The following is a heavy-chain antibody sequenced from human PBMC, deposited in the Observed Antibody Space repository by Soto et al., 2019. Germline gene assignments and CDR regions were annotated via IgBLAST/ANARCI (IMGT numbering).Heavy chain of an antibody. V-gene: IGHV4-39*01. J-gene: IGHJ4*02. CDR2: IYYSRNT. Sequence: QVQLQESGPGVVKPSETLSLTCSVAGGFISSSPYYWAWIRQPPGKGLEWIGSIYYSRNTYYNPSLKSRVALSVDTSKNQFSLKLTSVTAADTAVYHCATTWVGDNQEHSNGYYYFDYWGQGTLVTVSS. CDR3: ATTWVGDNQEHSNGYYYFDY. D-gene: IGHD3-22*01. CDR1: GGFISSSPYY.